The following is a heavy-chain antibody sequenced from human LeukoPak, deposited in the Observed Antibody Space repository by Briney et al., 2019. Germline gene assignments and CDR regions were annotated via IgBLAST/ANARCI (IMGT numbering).Heavy chain of an antibody. CDR2: INPSGGST. V-gene: IGHV1-46*01. CDR3: GRVNCGGDCQSWYFDL. CDR1: GYTFASHY. Sequence: ASVKVSCKASGYTFASHYMHWVRLAPGQGLEWMGIINPSGGSTTYAQKFQGRVTMTRDTSTSTVYMELSSLRSEDTAVYYCGRVNCGGDCQSWYFDLWGRGTLVTVSS. J-gene: IGHJ2*01. D-gene: IGHD2-21*02.